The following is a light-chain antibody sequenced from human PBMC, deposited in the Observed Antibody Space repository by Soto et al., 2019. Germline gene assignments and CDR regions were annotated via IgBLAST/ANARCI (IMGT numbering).Light chain of an antibody. J-gene: IGKJ3*01. CDR3: QQYGRSQFT. Sequence: EIVLTQSPGTLSLSPGERATLSCRASQSVSSNNLAWYQQRPGQAPRVVIYGASTRATGIPERFSGSGSGTDFTLTISRLESEDFAVYYCQQYGRSQFTFGHGTKVDIK. CDR1: QSVSSNN. V-gene: IGKV3-20*01. CDR2: GAS.